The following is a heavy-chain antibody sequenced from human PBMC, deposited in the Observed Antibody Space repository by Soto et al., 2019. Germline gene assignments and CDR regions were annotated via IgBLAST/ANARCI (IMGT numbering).Heavy chain of an antibody. V-gene: IGHV3-7*01. CDR2: IKQDGSEK. D-gene: IGHD3-22*01. J-gene: IGHJ4*02. Sequence: PVGSLRLSCAASGFTFSSYAMSWVRQAPGKGLEWVANIKQDGSEKYYVDSVKGRFTISRDSAKNSLYLQMNSLRGDDTAVYYCARTIVVVVPDNFDHWGQGTLVTVSS. CDR1: GFTFSSYA. CDR3: ARTIVVVVPDNFDH.